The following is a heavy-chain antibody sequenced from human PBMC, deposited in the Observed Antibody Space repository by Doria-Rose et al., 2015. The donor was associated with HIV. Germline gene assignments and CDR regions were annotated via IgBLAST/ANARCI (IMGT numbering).Heavy chain of an antibody. V-gene: IGHV2-26*01. Sequence: QEPGPVLVKPTETLALTCTVFGVSLSSPGMGVSWIRQPPGKALEWLANNFSDDERSYKSSLKNRLAISRGTSKSQVVLTMTDMDPVDTATYYCARIKSSRWYHKYYFDFWGQGTLVIVSA. CDR3: ARIKSSRWYHKYYFDF. D-gene: IGHD6-13*01. J-gene: IGHJ4*02. CDR1: GVSLSSPGMG. CDR2: NFSDDER.